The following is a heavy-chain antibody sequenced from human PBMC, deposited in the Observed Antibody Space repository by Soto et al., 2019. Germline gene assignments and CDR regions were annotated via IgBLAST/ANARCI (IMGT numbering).Heavy chain of an antibody. D-gene: IGHD6-6*01. Sequence: ASVKVSCKASGYTFTGYSMHWVRQAPGQGLEWMGWINPNSGGTNYADSVKGRFTISRDNSKNTLYLQMNSLRAEDAAVYYCAKDPRPRAAYSNTLGYWGQGTLVTVSS. CDR3: AKDPRPRAAYSNTLGY. V-gene: IGHV1-2*02. J-gene: IGHJ4*02. CDR1: GYTFTGYS. CDR2: INPNSGGT.